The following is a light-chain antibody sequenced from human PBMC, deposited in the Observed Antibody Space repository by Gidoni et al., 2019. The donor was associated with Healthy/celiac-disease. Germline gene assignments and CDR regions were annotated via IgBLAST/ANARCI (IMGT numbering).Light chain of an antibody. Sequence: EIVLTQSPVTLSLSPGERATLSCRASQSVSSSYLAWYQQKPGQAPSLLIYGASSRATGIPDRFSGSGSGTDFTLTISRLEPEDFAVYYCQQYGSSPRFTFGPGTKVDIK. CDR2: GAS. V-gene: IGKV3-20*01. CDR1: QSVSSSY. J-gene: IGKJ3*01. CDR3: QQYGSSPRFT.